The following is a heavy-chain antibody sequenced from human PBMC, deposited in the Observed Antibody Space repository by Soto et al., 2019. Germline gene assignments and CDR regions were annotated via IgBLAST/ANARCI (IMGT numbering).Heavy chain of an antibody. Sequence: QVQLVQSGAEVKKPGSSVKVSCKASGGTFSSYTISWVRQAPGQGLEWMGRIIPILGIANYAQKFQGRVTITADKSTSTASMELSSLRSEDTAVYYCARDLLEATIDYWGQGTLVTVSS. CDR2: IIPILGIA. V-gene: IGHV1-69*08. CDR1: GGTFSSYT. J-gene: IGHJ4*02. CDR3: ARDLLEATIDY. D-gene: IGHD5-12*01.